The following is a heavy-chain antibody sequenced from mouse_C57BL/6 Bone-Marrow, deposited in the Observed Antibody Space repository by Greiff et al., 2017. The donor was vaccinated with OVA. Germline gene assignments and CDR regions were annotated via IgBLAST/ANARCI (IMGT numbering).Heavy chain of an antibody. J-gene: IGHJ4*01. CDR1: GFTFSDYG. D-gene: IGHD2-4*01. Sequence: EVQVVESGGGLVKPGGSLKLSCAASGFTFSDYGMHWVRQAPEKGLEWVAYISSGSSTIYYADTVKGRFTISRDNAKNTLFLQMTSLRCEHTAMYDCARGDHDPNCNALDYWGQGTLVTVSS. V-gene: IGHV5-17*01. CDR2: ISSGSSTI. CDR3: ARGDHDPNCNALDY.